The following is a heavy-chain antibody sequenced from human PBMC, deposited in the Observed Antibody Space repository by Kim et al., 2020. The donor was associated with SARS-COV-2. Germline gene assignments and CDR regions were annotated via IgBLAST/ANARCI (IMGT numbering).Heavy chain of an antibody. V-gene: IGHV6-1*01. Sequence: SETLSLTCAISGDSVSSNSAAWNWIRQSPSRGLEWLGRTYYRSKWYNDYAVSVKSRITINPDTSKNQFSLQLNSVTPEDTAVYYCARATSGYSSGWQYFDSWGQGTLVTVSS. D-gene: IGHD6-19*01. CDR3: ARATSGYSSGWQYFDS. CDR2: TYYRSKWYN. J-gene: IGHJ4*02. CDR1: GDSVSSNSAA.